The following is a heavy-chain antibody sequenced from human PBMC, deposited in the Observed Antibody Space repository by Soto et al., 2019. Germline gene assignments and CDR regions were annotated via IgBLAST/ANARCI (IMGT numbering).Heavy chain of an antibody. V-gene: IGHV3-48*01. J-gene: IGHJ4*02. CDR1: GFTFSIYS. CDR2: IMPGSSHI. CDR3: ARPSSFFDSYYFVY. D-gene: IGHD3-9*01. Sequence: PGGSLRLSCAASGFTFSIYSMNWVRQAPGKGLEWVSYIMPGSSHIFYADSVKGRFTISRDNAKNSLYLQMNSLRAEDSAVYYCARPSSFFDSYYFVYWGQGTPVTVSS.